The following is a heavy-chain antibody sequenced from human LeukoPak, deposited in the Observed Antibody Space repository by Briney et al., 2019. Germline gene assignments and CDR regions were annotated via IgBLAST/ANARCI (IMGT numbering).Heavy chain of an antibody. V-gene: IGHV3-53*01. J-gene: IGHJ4*02. CDR3: ARDRVNWNDVGGLFDY. D-gene: IGHD1-1*01. CDR2: IYSGGST. Sequence: QSGGSLRLSCSASGFTFSSYAMHWVRQAPGKGLEWVSLIYSGGSTSYADSVKGRFTFSRDNSKNTLYLQMNSLRAEDTAVYYCARDRVNWNDVGGLFDYWGQGTLVTVSS. CDR1: GFTFSSYA.